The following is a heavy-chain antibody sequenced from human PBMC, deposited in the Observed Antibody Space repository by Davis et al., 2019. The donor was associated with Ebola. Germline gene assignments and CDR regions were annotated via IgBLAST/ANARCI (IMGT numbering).Heavy chain of an antibody. CDR1: GYMFTSYY. Sequence: ASVTVSCKASGYMFTSYYLHWVRQAPGQRPEWMAMINPGTGVTRYAQKFQDRVTMTGDTSTATVYMELSSLTSEDTAVYYCARENLAGSNDYWGQGTLVTVSS. D-gene: IGHD1-14*01. J-gene: IGHJ4*02. V-gene: IGHV1-46*01. CDR3: ARENLAGSNDY. CDR2: INPGTGVT.